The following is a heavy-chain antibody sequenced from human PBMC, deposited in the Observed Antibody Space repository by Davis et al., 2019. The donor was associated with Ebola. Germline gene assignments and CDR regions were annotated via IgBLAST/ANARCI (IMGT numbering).Heavy chain of an antibody. CDR3: ARSPPGYSSSWYNY. D-gene: IGHD6-13*01. V-gene: IGHV3-7*01. CDR2: IKQDGSEK. CDR1: GFTFSSYW. Sequence: GESLKISCAASGFTFSSYWMSWVRQAPGKGLEWVANIKQDGSEKYYVDSVKGRFTISRDNAKNSLYLQMNSLRAEDTAVYYCARSPPGYSSSWYNYWGQGTLVTVSS. J-gene: IGHJ4*02.